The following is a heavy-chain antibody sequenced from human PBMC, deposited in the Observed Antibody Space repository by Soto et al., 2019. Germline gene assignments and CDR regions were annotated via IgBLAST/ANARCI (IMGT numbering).Heavy chain of an antibody. CDR1: GYTFTSYY. V-gene: IGHV1-46*01. CDR3: ASLLWFGETRPNWYFDL. D-gene: IGHD3-10*01. Sequence: QVQLVQSEAEVKKPGASVKVSCKASGYTFTSYYMHWVRQAPGQGLEWMGIINPSGGSTSYAQKFQGRVTMTRDTSTSTVYMELSSLRSEDTAVYYCASLLWFGETRPNWYFDLWGRGTLVTVSS. J-gene: IGHJ2*01. CDR2: INPSGGST.